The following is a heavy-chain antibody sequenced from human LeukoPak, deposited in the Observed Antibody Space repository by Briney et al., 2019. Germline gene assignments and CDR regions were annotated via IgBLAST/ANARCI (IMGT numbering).Heavy chain of an antibody. J-gene: IGHJ4*02. V-gene: IGHV4-59*08. CDR3: ARHPNNGFDH. Sequence: KPSETLSLTCSVSGGSLSGYYWSWIRQPPGKGLEWIAYIHYSGSTLYNPSLYSRVTISVDTSKNQFSLKVTSVRAADTAVYFCARHPNNGFDHWGQGTLVTASS. CDR2: IHYSGST. D-gene: IGHD1/OR15-1a*01. CDR1: GGSLSGYY.